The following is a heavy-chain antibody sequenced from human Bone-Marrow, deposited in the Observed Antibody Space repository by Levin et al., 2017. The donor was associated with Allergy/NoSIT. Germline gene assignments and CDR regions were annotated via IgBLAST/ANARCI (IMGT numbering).Heavy chain of an antibody. D-gene: IGHD3-10*01. J-gene: IGHJ4*02. CDR1: GFTFSSYG. Sequence: GGSLRLSCAASGFTFSSYGMHWVRQAPGKGLEWVTVISNNANRKYYADSVKGRFTVSRDNSKNTLYLEMNSLRAEDTAIYYCARDRSIVSGSGLGPNFWGQGSLVSVSS. V-gene: IGHV3-30*03. CDR2: ISNNANRK. CDR3: ARDRSIVSGSGLGPNF.